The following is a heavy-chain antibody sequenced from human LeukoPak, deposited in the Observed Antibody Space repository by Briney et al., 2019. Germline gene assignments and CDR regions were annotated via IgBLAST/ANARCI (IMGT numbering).Heavy chain of an antibody. Sequence: GSVKVSCKASGYTFTSYGISWVRQAPGQGLEWMGWISADNGNTNYAQKLQGRVTMTTDTSKSTAYMERKSLRFDDTAVYYCARLYENEYGSGSSLDDWGQGTPVTVSS. J-gene: IGHJ4*02. CDR3: ARLYENEYGSGSSLDD. CDR1: GYTFTSYG. D-gene: IGHD3-10*01. CDR2: ISADNGNT. V-gene: IGHV1-18*01.